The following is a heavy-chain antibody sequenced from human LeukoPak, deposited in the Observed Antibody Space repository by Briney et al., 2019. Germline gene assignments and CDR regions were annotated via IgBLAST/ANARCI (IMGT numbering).Heavy chain of an antibody. D-gene: IGHD4-17*01. CDR2: INPNSGGT. V-gene: IGHV1-2*02. CDR3: AQGGEMTTDTKESYMDV. J-gene: IGHJ6*03. Sequence: ASVKVSCKASGYTFTGYYMHWVRQAPGQGLEWMGWINPNSGGTNYAQEFQGRVTMTRDTSISTAYMELSRLRSDDTAVYYCAQGGEMTTDTKESYMDVWGKGTTVTVSS. CDR1: GYTFTGYY.